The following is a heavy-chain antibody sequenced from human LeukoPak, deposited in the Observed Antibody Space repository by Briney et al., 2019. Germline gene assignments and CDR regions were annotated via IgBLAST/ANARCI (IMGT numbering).Heavy chain of an antibody. CDR2: ISSSSSSTI. Sequence: GGSLRLSCAASGVTFSSYSMNWVRQAPGKGLECVSYISSSSSSTIYYADSVKGRSTISRDNAKNSLYLQMNSLRAEDTAVYYCARAAKGGSYNYWGQGTLVTVSS. CDR1: GVTFSSYS. V-gene: IGHV3-48*01. J-gene: IGHJ4*02. D-gene: IGHD1-26*01. CDR3: ARAAKGGSYNY.